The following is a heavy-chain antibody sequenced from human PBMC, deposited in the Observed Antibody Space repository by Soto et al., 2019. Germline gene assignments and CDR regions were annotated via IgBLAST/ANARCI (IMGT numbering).Heavy chain of an antibody. D-gene: IGHD2-2*01. J-gene: IGHJ3*02. CDR1: GYTFTGYY. CDR3: AREGVSPGYQLLFHQQSNAFDI. Sequence: QVQLVQSGAEVKKPGASVKVSCKASGYTFTGYYMHWVRQAPGQGLEWMGWINPNSGGTNYAQKFQGWVTMPRDTSISTAYMELSRLRSDDTAVYYCAREGVSPGYQLLFHQQSNAFDIWGQGTMVTVSS. V-gene: IGHV1-2*04. CDR2: INPNSGGT.